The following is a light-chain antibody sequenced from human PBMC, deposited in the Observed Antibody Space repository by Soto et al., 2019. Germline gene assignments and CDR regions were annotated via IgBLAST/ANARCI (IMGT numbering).Light chain of an antibody. CDR3: QQYNRYSLT. Sequence: DIQMTQSPSTLSASVGDRVTFPCRASQGISSWLAWYQQKPGKAPKLLIYDASSLESGVPSRFSGSGSDTEFTLTINNLQPDDFATYHCQQYNRYSLTFGGGTKVEIK. J-gene: IGKJ4*01. CDR1: QGISSW. V-gene: IGKV1-5*01. CDR2: DAS.